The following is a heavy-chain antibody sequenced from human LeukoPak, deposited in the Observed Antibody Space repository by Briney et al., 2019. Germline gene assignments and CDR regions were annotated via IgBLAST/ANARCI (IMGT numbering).Heavy chain of an antibody. D-gene: IGHD3-22*01. CDR2: INHSGST. CDR1: GGSFSGYY. J-gene: IGHJ4*02. V-gene: IGHV4-34*01. Sequence: SEALSLTCAVYGGSFSGYYWSWIRQPTGKRLEWIGEINHSGSTNYNPSLKSRVTISVDTSKNQFSLKLSSVTAADTAVYYCARGRDYYDSSGYTLDYWGQGTLVTVSS. CDR3: ARGRDYYDSSGYTLDY.